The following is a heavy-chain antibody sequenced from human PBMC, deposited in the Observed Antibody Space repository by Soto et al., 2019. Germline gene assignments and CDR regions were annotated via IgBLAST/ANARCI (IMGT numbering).Heavy chain of an antibody. CDR2: INAGNGNT. V-gene: IGHV1-3*01. CDR3: ARVLVLPTTTMSYFDH. J-gene: IGHJ4*02. D-gene: IGHD1-26*01. CDR1: GYTFNSYA. Sequence: QVQLVQSGAEVKKPGASVKVSCKASGYTFNSYAIHWVRQAPGQRLEWMGWINAGNGNTKYSQKFQGRVTISRDTSAITAYMELSSLRSEDTAVYYCARVLVLPTTTMSYFDHWGQGTLVTVSS.